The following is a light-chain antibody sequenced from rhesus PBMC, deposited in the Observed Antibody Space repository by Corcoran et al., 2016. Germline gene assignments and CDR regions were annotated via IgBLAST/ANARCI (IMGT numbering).Light chain of an antibody. Sequence: SYDLTQPPSVSVSPGKTARSTCGGDNIGNKPVHRYQQKPPQAPVLIIYSDNDWPSGIPDQFSGSKSGNTATLTINRVEAGDEADSYCQVWDISSDYHDVFGSGTTLTVL. CDR3: QVWDISSDYHDV. CDR1: NIGNKP. CDR2: SDN. V-gene: IGLV3-44*01. J-gene: IGLJ6*01.